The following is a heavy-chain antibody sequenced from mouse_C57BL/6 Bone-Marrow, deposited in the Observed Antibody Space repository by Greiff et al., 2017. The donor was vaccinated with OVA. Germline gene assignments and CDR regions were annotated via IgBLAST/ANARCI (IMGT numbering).Heavy chain of an antibody. D-gene: IGHD6-2*01. J-gene: IGHJ2*01. V-gene: IGHV14-2*01. CDR3: ARAASSPYYFDY. CDR1: GFNIKDYY. CDR2: IDPEGGGT. Sequence: EVKLQQSGAELVKPGASVKLSCTASGFNIKDYYMHWVKQRTEQGLEWIGRIDPEGGGTKYAPKFQGKATLTADTSSNTAYLQLSSLTSEDTAVYSCARAASSPYYFDYWGQGTTLTVSS.